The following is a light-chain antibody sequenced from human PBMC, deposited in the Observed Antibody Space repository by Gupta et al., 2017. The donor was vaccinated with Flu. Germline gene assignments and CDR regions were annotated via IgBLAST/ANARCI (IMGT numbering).Light chain of an antibody. V-gene: IGLV1-44*01. Sequence: QSVVAQPPSASGTPGQRVTIPCSGSSSNIGSNTVNWYQQLPGSAPKLLIYSNNQRPSGVPDRFSGSRSGTSASLAISGLQSEDGADYYCATWDDSLNGHWVFGGGTKLTVL. J-gene: IGLJ3*02. CDR2: SNN. CDR3: ATWDDSLNGHWV. CDR1: SSNIGSNT.